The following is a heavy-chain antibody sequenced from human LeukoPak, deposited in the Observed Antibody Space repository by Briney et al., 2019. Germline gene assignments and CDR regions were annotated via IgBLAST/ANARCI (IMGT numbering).Heavy chain of an antibody. D-gene: IGHD3-22*01. CDR1: GGSISTNDYY. CDR2: VYYSGNT. V-gene: IGHV4-61*05. J-gene: IGHJ4*02. CDR3: ARLGKDYYDSSGYYTFDY. Sequence: PSETLSLTCTVSGGSISTNDYYWGWIRQPPGKGLEWIGYVYYSGNTNYNPSLKSRVTISVDTSNNQFSLKLSSVTAADTAVYYCARLGKDYYDSSGYYTFDYWGQGTLVTVSS.